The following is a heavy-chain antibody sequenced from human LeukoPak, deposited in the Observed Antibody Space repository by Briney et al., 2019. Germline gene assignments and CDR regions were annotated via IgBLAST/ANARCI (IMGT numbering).Heavy chain of an antibody. J-gene: IGHJ4*02. CDR3: AREGGSGRPFDY. CDR1: GGSISSSNW. D-gene: IGHD3-10*01. V-gene: IGHV4-4*02. CDR2: IYHSGST. Sequence: SETLSLTCAVSGGSISSSNWWSWVRQPPGKGLEWIGEIYHSGSTYYSSSLQSRVTISVDTSKNQLSLRLNSVTAADTAVYYCAREGGSGRPFDYWGRGILVTVSS.